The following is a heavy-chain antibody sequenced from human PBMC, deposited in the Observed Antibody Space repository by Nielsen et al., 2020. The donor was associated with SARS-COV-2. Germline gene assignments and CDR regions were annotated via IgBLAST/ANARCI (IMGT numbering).Heavy chain of an antibody. Sequence: GGSLRLSCAASGFTFSSYWMSWVRQAPGKGLEWVANIKQDGSEKYYVDSVKGRFTISRDNAKNSLYLQMNSLRAEDTAVYYCARSSGWYDYYYGMDVWGQGTTVTVSS. J-gene: IGHJ6*02. D-gene: IGHD6-19*01. CDR1: GFTFSSYW. V-gene: IGHV3-7*01. CDR2: IKQDGSEK. CDR3: ARSSGWYDYYYGMDV.